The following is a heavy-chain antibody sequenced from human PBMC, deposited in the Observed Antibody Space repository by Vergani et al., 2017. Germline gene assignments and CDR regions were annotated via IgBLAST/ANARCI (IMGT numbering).Heavy chain of an antibody. J-gene: IGHJ3*02. V-gene: IGHV3-9*01. CDR1: GFTFDAYA. D-gene: IGHD3-22*01. Sequence: EVQLVESGGGLVQPGRSLRLSCAASGFTFDAYAMHWVRQAPGKGLEWVSGISWNSGSIGYADSVKGRFTISRDNAKNSLYLQMNSLRAEDTALYYWAKDIESARDSRGYSLGQNAFDIGGQGTMVTVCS. CDR3: AKDIESARDSRGYSLGQNAFDI. CDR2: ISWNSGSI.